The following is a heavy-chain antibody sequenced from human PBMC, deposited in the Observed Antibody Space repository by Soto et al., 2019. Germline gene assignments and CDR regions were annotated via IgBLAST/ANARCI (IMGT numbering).Heavy chain of an antibody. D-gene: IGHD3-10*01. CDR2: INLSDGST. CDR1: GHSFTRPSDY. V-gene: IGHV1-46*01. CDR3: MIDRAGSTADS. J-gene: IGHJ5*01. Sequence: QVQLVQSGAEVKMPGASVKVTCKASGHSFTRPSDYMHWVRQAPGPGLEWVGIINLSDGSTSYAQRPRGRVTLTLDTSTSTVYMELSSLRSDDTAIYYCMIDRAGSTADSWGQGTLVTVSS.